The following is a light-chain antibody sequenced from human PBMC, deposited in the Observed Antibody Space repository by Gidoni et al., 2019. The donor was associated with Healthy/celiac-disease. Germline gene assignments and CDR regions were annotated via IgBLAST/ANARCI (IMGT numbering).Light chain of an antibody. V-gene: IGKV3-20*01. J-gene: IGKJ2*02. Sequence: EIVLTQSPGPLSLSPGERATLSCRASQIVSSSFLAWYQQKPGQAPRLLIYGASSSATGIPDRFSGSGSGTDFTLTISRLEPEDFAVYYCQHYGSSPGTFGQGTKLEIK. CDR2: GAS. CDR1: QIVSSSF. CDR3: QHYGSSPGT.